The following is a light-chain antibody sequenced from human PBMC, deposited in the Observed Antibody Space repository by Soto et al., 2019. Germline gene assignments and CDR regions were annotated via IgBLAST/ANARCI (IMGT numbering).Light chain of an antibody. V-gene: IGKV1-5*01. CDR2: DAS. Sequence: DIHMTQSPCTLSASIGDIVTITCRASQSISSWLAWYQQKPGKAPKLLIYDASSLESGVPSRFSGSGSGTEFTLTISSLQPDDFATYYCQQYNSFAFGQGTKVDIK. CDR1: QSISSW. CDR3: QQYNSFA. J-gene: IGKJ1*01.